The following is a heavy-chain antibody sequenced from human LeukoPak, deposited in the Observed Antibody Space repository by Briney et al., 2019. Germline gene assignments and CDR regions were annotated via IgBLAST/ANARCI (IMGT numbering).Heavy chain of an antibody. CDR1: GFTLTSYG. Sequence: GGSLRLSCAASGFTLTSYGMHWVRQAPGKGLEWVALIWYDGSNKFYADSVRGRFTISRDYSKNTLYLQMNSLRAEDTAVYYCARESGSHYQELDQWGQGTLVTVSS. J-gene: IGHJ4*02. D-gene: IGHD1-26*01. V-gene: IGHV3-33*01. CDR2: IWYDGSNK. CDR3: ARESGSHYQELDQ.